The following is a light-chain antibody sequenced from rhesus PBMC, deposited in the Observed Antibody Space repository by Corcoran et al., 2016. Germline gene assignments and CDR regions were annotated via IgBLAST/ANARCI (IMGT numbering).Light chain of an antibody. V-gene: IGKV1-22*01. CDR3: QQHNSYPPT. CDR1: QSISSW. J-gene: IGKJ1*01. Sequence: DIQMTQSPSSLSASVGDTVTITCRASQSISSWLDWYQQKPGKAPKLLIYKASSLQSGVPSRFSGSGSGTDFTLTISSLQPEDFATYYCQQHNSYPPTFGQGTKVEIK. CDR2: KAS.